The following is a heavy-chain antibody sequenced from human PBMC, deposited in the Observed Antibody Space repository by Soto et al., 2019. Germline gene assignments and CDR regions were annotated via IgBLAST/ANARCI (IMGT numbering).Heavy chain of an antibody. V-gene: IGHV5-51*01. Sequence: PGESLKISCKGSGYTFTNYWIGWVRQMPGKGPEWMGIIYPGDSDTKYNPSVQGQVTISGHTSITTTYLPRSSLKASDTAIYYCAASIFYYGMDVWGQGTTVTVSS. CDR3: AASIFYYGMDV. CDR2: IYPGDSDT. J-gene: IGHJ6*02. CDR1: GYTFTNYW.